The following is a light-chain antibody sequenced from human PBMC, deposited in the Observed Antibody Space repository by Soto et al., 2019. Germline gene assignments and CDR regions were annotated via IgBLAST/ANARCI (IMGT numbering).Light chain of an antibody. V-gene: IGLV7-46*01. CDR3: VVIYTGVGEV. J-gene: IGLJ1*01. CDR1: TGPVTSGHY. Sequence: QAVVTQEPSLTVSPGGTVTLTCDSSTGPVTSGHYPHWFQQKPGQAPRTLIWDTSNRHSWTPARVTGSLLGYKAALTLSDAQPEDYAEYYGVVIYTGVGEVFGTGNKVTFL. CDR2: DTS.